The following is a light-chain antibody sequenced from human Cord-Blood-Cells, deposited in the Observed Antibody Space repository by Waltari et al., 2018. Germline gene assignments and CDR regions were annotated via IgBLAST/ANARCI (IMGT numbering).Light chain of an antibody. CDR3: QQYGSSNPYS. Sequence: ENVLTQSPGTMSLSPGESPTLSCRASQSVSSSYLAWYQQKPGQAPRLLIYGASSRATGIPDRFSGSGSGTDFTLTISRLEPEDFAVYYCQQYGSSNPYSFGQGTKLEIK. V-gene: IGKV3-20*01. CDR2: GAS. CDR1: QSVSSSY. J-gene: IGKJ2*03.